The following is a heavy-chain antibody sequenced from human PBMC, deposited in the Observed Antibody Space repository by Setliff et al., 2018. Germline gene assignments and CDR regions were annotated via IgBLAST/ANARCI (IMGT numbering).Heavy chain of an antibody. CDR3: ARDPHYDPTYSLPGHAFDF. Sequence: KPSETLSLTCAVSGYSISDGFYWGWIRQSPVKGLEWIGSLFDGGSAYYSPSLKGRASISLDASKNQFALKLTSATAADTAVYYCARDPHYDPTYSLPGHAFDFWGRGIMVTVSS. J-gene: IGHJ3*01. CDR2: LFDGGSA. D-gene: IGHD3-22*01. V-gene: IGHV4-38-2*02. CDR1: GYSISDGFY.